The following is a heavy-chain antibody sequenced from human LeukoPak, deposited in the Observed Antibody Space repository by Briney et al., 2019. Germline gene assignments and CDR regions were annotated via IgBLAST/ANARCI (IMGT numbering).Heavy chain of an antibody. Sequence: GGSLRLSCAASGFTFRHYAMHWVRQAPGKGLEWVSVISNDGSNKYSADSVKGRFIISRDNSKNTLYLQMNSLRDDDTAFYYCAKDGFCSGDGCCPNFFDCWGQGTLVTVSS. V-gene: IGHV3-30*18. CDR3: AKDGFCSGDGCCPNFFDC. D-gene: IGHD2-15*01. CDR1: GFTFRHYA. J-gene: IGHJ4*02. CDR2: ISNDGSNK.